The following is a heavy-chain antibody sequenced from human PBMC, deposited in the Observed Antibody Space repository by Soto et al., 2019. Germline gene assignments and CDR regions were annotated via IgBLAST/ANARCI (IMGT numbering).Heavy chain of an antibody. J-gene: IGHJ6*03. CDR3: ARVIDSGSYTAMDV. CDR1: GFAVSSNY. V-gene: IGHV3-53*04. D-gene: IGHD3-10*01. CDR2: IYVGGTT. Sequence: GGSLRLSCAASGFAVSSNYMGWVRQAPGKGLEWVSFIYVGGTTYYADSVKGRFTISRHNSNNTLFLQMNSLRAEDTAVYYGARVIDSGSYTAMDVWGKGTTVTVSS.